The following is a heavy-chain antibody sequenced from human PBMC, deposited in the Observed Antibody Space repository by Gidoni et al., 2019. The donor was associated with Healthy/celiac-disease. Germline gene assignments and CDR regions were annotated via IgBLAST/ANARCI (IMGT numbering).Heavy chain of an antibody. CDR2: IYTSGST. CDR3: ARVDDGGEFDY. Sequence: QVQLQESGPGLVKPSATLSLTSTASCGSISSYYWSWIRKPAGKGLEWIGRIYTSGSTNYNPSLKSRVTMSVDTSKNQFSLKLSSVTAADTAVYYCARVDDGGEFDYWGQGTLVTVSS. CDR1: CGSISSYY. J-gene: IGHJ4*02. V-gene: IGHV4-4*07. D-gene: IGHD2-15*01.